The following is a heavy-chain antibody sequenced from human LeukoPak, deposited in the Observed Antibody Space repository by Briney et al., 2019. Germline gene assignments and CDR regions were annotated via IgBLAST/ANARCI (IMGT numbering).Heavy chain of an antibody. CDR1: GGSISSYY. CDR2: IYPSGST. D-gene: IGHD1-26*01. Sequence: SETLSLTCTVSGGSISSYYWSWIRQPAGEGLEWIGRIYPSGSTNYNPSLKSRATMSIHTSKNQFSLKLTSVTAADTAIYYCARMYSGTYGGIDYWGQGILVTVSS. CDR3: ARMYSGTYGGIDY. V-gene: IGHV4-4*07. J-gene: IGHJ4*02.